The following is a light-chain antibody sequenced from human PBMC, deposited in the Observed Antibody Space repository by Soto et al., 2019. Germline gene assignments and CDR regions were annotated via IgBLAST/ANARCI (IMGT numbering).Light chain of an antibody. CDR1: QSIGSN. V-gene: IGKV3-20*01. CDR3: QQYGSSGT. J-gene: IGKJ1*01. CDR2: GAS. Sequence: VLTQSPGTVAVSPGERATLSCRASQSIGSNLAWYQQKPGQAPRLLISGASSRATGIPDRFSGSGSGTDFTLTISRLEPEDFAVYYCQQYGSSGTFGQGTKVDIK.